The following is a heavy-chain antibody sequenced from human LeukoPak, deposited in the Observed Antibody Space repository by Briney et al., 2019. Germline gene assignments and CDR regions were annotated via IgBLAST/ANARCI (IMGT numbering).Heavy chain of an antibody. J-gene: IGHJ4*02. CDR1: GFTVSSNY. CDR2: IYSGGST. V-gene: IGHV3-66*01. Sequence: PGGSLRLSCAASGFTVSSNYMSWVRQAPGKGLEGVSVIYSGGSTYYADSVKGRFTISRDNSKNTLYLQMNSLRAEDTAVYYCARDSAGGSSYDYFDYWGQGTLVTVSS. D-gene: IGHD1-26*01. CDR3: ARDSAGGSSYDYFDY.